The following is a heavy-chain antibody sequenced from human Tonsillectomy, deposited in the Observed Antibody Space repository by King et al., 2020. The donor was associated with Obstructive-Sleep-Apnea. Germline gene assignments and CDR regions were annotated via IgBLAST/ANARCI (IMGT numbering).Heavy chain of an antibody. V-gene: IGHV5-51*01. Sequence: QLVQSGAEVKKPGESLKISCKCSGYSFTSYWIAWVRQMPGKGLEWMGIIYPGDSDIRYSPSFQGQVTISVDRSTSTAYVQWSSLKASDTAMYYCARPYGSSTSYFDYWGQGTLVTVSS. CDR1: GYSFTSYW. D-gene: IGHD6-6*01. CDR2: IYPGDSDI. J-gene: IGHJ4*02. CDR3: ARPYGSSTSYFDY.